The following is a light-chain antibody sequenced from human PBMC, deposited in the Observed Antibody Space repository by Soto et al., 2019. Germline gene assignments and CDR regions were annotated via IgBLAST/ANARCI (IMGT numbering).Light chain of an antibody. CDR3: GTWDSSLSGVV. V-gene: IGLV1-51*01. CDR1: SSNFGAGYD. CDR2: DNN. Sequence: QTVVTQPPSVSGAPGQRVTISCTGSSSNFGAGYDVHWYQQFPGTAPKLLIYDNNKGPSGIPDRFSGSKSGTSATLGITGLQTGDEADYYCGTWDSSLSGVVFGGGTKVTVL. J-gene: IGLJ2*01.